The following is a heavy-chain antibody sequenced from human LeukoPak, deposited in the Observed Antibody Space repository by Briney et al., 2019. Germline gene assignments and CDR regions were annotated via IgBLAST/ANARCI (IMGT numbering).Heavy chain of an antibody. V-gene: IGHV4-59*11. CDR1: GGSISSHY. Sequence: PSETLSLTCTVSGGSISSHYWSWIRQPPGKGLEWIGYIHYSGTTNYDPSLRSRVTISLDTSNNQFSLKVNSVTAADTAVYYCTGAQGGAFDIWGQGTMVTVSS. J-gene: IGHJ3*02. CDR3: TGAQGGAFDI. D-gene: IGHD3-16*01. CDR2: IHYSGTT.